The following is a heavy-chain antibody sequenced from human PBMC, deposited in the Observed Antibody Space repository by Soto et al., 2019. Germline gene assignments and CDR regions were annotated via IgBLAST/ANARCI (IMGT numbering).Heavy chain of an antibody. CDR1: GFTFSSYS. CDR2: ISSSSSYI. CDR3: ARDTSYCSGGSCYSGGYFDY. J-gene: IGHJ4*02. V-gene: IGHV3-21*01. D-gene: IGHD2-15*01. Sequence: ESGGGLVKPGGSLRLSCAASGFTFSSYSMNWVRQAPGKGLEWVSSISSSSSYIYYADSVKGRFTISRDNAKNSLYLQMNSLRAEDTAVYYCARDTSYCSGGSCYSGGYFDYWGQGTLVTVSS.